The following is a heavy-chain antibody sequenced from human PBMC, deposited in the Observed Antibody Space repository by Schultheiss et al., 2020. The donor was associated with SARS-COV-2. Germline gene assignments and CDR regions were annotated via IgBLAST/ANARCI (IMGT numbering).Heavy chain of an antibody. Sequence: SQTLSLTCTVSGGSISSYYWSWIRQPPGKGLEWIGYIYYSGSTNYNPSLKSRVTISVDTSKNQFSLKLSSVTAADTAVYYCARQTGDFDYWGQGTLVTVSS. CDR2: IYYSGST. CDR3: ARQTGDFDY. V-gene: IGHV4-59*01. J-gene: IGHJ4*02. CDR1: GGSISSYY. D-gene: IGHD3-9*01.